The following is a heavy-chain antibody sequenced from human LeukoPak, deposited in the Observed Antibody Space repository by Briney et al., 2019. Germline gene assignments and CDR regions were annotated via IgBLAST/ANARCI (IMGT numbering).Heavy chain of an antibody. J-gene: IGHJ6*03. Sequence: GGPLRLSCAASGFTFSSYSMNWVRQAPGKGLEWVSSISSSSYIYYADSVKGRFTISRDNAKNSLYLQMNSLRAEDTAVYYCARESYLHHAGDYYYYMDVWGKGTTVTVSS. V-gene: IGHV3-21*01. D-gene: IGHD1-26*01. CDR3: ARESYLHHAGDYYYYMDV. CDR2: ISSSSYI. CDR1: GFTFSSYS.